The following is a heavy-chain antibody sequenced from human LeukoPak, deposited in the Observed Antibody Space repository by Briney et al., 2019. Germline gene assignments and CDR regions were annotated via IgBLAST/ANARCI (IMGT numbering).Heavy chain of an antibody. V-gene: IGHV4-59*01. CDR1: GGSISSYY. D-gene: IGHD6-19*01. CDR3: ARDGYSSGQNWFDP. CDR2: IYYGGST. J-gene: IGHJ5*02. Sequence: PSETLSLTCTVSGGSISSYYWSWIRQPPGKGLEWIGYIYYGGSTNYNPSLKSRVTISVDTSKNQFSLKLSSVTAADTAVYYCARDGYSSGQNWFDPWGQGTLVTVSS.